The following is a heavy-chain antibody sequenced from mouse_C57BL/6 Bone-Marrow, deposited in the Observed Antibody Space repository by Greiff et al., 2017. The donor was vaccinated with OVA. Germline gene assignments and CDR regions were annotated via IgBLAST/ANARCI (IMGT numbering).Heavy chain of an antibody. Sequence: EVQGVESGGGLVQPKGSLKLSCAASGFTFNTYAMHWVRQAPGKGLEWVARIRSKSSNYATYYADSVKDRFTISRDDSQSMLYLQMNNLKTEDTAMYYCVRDPIWLLRGYAMDYWGQGTSVTVSS. CDR1: GFTFNTYA. CDR3: VRDPIWLLRGYAMDY. V-gene: IGHV10-3*01. D-gene: IGHD2-3*01. J-gene: IGHJ4*01. CDR2: IRSKSSNYAT.